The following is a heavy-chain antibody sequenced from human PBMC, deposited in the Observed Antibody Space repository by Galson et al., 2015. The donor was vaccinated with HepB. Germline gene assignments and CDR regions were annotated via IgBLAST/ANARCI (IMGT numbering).Heavy chain of an antibody. CDR3: ASPEDIVVVPAAIFDY. V-gene: IGHV3-23*01. J-gene: IGHJ4*02. CDR2: ITDSGGST. Sequence: SLRLSCAASGFTFSNYAMSWVRQAPGRGLEWVSGITDSGGSTYYADSVKGRFTISRDNSKNTLYLQMNSLRAEDTAVYYCASPEDIVVVPAAIFDYWGQGTLVTVSS. CDR1: GFTFSNYA. D-gene: IGHD2-2*01.